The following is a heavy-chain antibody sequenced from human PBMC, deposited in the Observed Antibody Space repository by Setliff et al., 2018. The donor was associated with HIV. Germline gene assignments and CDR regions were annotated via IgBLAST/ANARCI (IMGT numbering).Heavy chain of an antibody. V-gene: IGHV4-31*03. J-gene: IGHJ4*02. D-gene: IGHD4-17*01. Sequence: SETLSLTCTVSGGSIRSGGYYWSWIRQHPGKGLEWIGYIYYSGSTYYNPSLKSRVTMSVGTSKNQFSLRLSSVTAADTAMYYCARVSTAVTAAPLDYWSQGTLVTVSS. CDR2: IYYSGST. CDR3: ARVSTAVTAAPLDY. CDR1: GGSIRSGGYY.